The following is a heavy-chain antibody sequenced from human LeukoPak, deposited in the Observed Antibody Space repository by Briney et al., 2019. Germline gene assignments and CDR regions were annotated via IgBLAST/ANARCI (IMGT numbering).Heavy chain of an antibody. D-gene: IGHD3-16*02. CDR2: IYYSGST. CDR3: ARRLRLGELSQEFDY. V-gene: IGHV4-39*07. J-gene: IGHJ4*02. CDR1: GGSISSSSYY. Sequence: PSETLSLTCTVSGGSISSSSYYWGWIRQPPGKGLEWIGSIYYSGSTYYNPSLKSRVTISVDTSKNQFSLKLSSVTAADTAVYYCARRLRLGELSQEFDYWGQGTLVTVSS.